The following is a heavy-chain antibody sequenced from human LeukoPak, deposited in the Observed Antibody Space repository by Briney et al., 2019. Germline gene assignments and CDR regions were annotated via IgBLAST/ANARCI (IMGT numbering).Heavy chain of an antibody. CDR2: ISSSGST. D-gene: IGHD6-19*01. CDR3: ARDKRVAVAGTYIYYYYMDV. Sequence: SETLSLTCTVSGDSISSGDYYWSWIRQPAGKGLEWIGRISSSGSTNYNPSLKSRVTISVDTSKNQFSLKLSSVTAADTAVYYCARDKRVAVAGTYIYYYYMDVWGNGTTVTISS. V-gene: IGHV4-61*02. J-gene: IGHJ6*03. CDR1: GDSISSGDYY.